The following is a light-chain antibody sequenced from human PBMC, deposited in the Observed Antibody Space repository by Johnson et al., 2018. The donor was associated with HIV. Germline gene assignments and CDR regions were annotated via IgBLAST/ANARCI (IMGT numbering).Light chain of an antibody. Sequence: QSVLTQPPSVSAAPGQKVTISCSGSSSNIGNNYVSWYQQLPGTAPKLLIYDNNKRPSGIPDRFYGSKSGTSATLCITGLQTGDAADYYSGTWDSSLSAYDFGTGTKGTVL. CDR2: DNN. CDR1: SSNIGNNY. V-gene: IGLV1-51*01. J-gene: IGLJ1*01. CDR3: GTWDSSLSAYD.